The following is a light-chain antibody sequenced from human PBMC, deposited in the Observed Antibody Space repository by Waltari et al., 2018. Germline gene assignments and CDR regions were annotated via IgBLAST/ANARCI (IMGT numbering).Light chain of an antibody. Sequence: EIVLSQSPGTLSLSPGERATLPCRATDRVRPNYLAWYQQKPGQAPRLLISGASSRATGIPDRFSGRGSETDFTLTIARLEPEDFALYYCQQYGEAPWTFGQGTKV. CDR3: QQYGEAPWT. CDR1: DRVRPNY. V-gene: IGKV3-20*01. J-gene: IGKJ1*01. CDR2: GAS.